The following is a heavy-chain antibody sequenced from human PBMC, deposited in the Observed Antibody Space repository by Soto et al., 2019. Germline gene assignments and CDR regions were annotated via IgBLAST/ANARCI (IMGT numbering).Heavy chain of an antibody. Sequence: SETLSLTCTVSGGSISGTSYYWGWIRQPPGKGLEWIGSIYYSGSTDYNPSLKSRVTISVDTSKNQFSLKLSSVTAADTAVYYCARLAAYYQSFDSWGQGTLVTVSS. V-gene: IGHV4-39*07. D-gene: IGHD2-21*01. CDR2: IYYSGST. J-gene: IGHJ5*02. CDR3: ARLAAYYQSFDS. CDR1: GGSISGTSYY.